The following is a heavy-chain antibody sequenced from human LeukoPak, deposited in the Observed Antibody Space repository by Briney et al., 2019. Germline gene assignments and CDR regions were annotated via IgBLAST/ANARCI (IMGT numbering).Heavy chain of an antibody. D-gene: IGHD6-19*01. CDR1: GFTVSSNY. Sequence: GGSLRLSCAASGFTVSSNYMSWVRQAPGKGLEWVSVFYSDQNTYYADSVKGRFTISRDNSKNTLYLQMNSLRAEDTAVYYCAKDRQWLGVFDYWGQGTLVTVSS. CDR2: FYSDQNT. CDR3: AKDRQWLGVFDY. V-gene: IGHV3-66*01. J-gene: IGHJ4*02.